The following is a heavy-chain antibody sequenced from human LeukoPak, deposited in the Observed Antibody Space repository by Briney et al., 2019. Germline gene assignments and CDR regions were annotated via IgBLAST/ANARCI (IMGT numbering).Heavy chain of an antibody. Sequence: ETLSLTCAVSGYSISSGYYWGWIRQPPGKGLEWIGSIYHSGSTYYNPSLKSRVTISVDTSKNQFSLKLTSVTAADTAVYYCARLTGSYCFDYWGQGTLVTVSS. D-gene: IGHD1-26*01. V-gene: IGHV4-38-2*01. CDR3: ARLTGSYCFDY. CDR2: IYHSGST. J-gene: IGHJ4*02. CDR1: GYSISSGYY.